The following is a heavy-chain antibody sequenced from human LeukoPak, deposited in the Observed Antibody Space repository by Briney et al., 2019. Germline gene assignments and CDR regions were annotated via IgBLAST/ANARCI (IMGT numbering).Heavy chain of an antibody. D-gene: IGHD1-1*01. CDR1: GGTFSSYA. Sequence: ASVKVSCKASGGTFSSYAISWVRQAPGQGLEWMGGIIPIFGTADYAQKFQGRVTITADESTSTAYMELSSLRSEDTAVYYCARGRNDEGDDYFDYWGQGTLVTVSS. CDR3: ARGRNDEGDDYFDY. J-gene: IGHJ4*02. V-gene: IGHV1-69*13. CDR2: IIPIFGTA.